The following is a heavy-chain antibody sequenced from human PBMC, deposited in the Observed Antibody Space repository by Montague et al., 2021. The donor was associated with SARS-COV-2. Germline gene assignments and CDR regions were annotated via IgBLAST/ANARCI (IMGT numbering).Heavy chain of an antibody. V-gene: IGHV4-61*01. Sequence: SETLSLTCAVSGGSVSSCNWCWSCLPPPKGQGLVWIGIICYSSSTNYPSILRRPVTISVDTNKHQFYLMLSSVTAAAAALYSCARHRWHFTMFGVVTRYGMDVWGQGTTVTVSS. D-gene: IGHD3-3*01. CDR1: GGSVSSCNWC. CDR2: ICYSSST. CDR3: ARHRWHFTMFGVVTRYGMDV. J-gene: IGHJ6*02.